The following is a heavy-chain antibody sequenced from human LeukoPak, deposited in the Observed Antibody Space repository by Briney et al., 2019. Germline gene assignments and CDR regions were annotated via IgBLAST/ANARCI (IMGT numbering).Heavy chain of an antibody. D-gene: IGHD3-10*01. V-gene: IGHV4-39*01. CDR3: ARKPIFYGSGTYWYYFDF. CDR2: IYYSGNT. CDR1: GGSISSSSSY. Sequence: SETLSLTRTVSGGSISSSSSYWGWIRQPPGKGLEWIASIYYSGNTYFNPSLKSRATISVDPSNNQVSLKVTSVSAADTAVYYCARKPIFYGSGTYWYYFDFWGQGTLVSVSS. J-gene: IGHJ4*02.